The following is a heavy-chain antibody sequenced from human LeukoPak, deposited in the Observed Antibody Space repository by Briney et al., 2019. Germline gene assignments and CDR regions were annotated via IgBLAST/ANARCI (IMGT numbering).Heavy chain of an antibody. D-gene: IGHD2-2*01. CDR2: ISSSSSYI. CDR3: ARGEVVVPAAREAWYYYYGMDV. CDR1: GFTFSDYY. J-gene: IGHJ6*02. V-gene: IGHV3-11*06. Sequence: GGSLRLSCAASGFTFSDYYMSWIRQAPGKGLEWVSSISSSSSYIYYADSVKGRFTISRDNAKNSLYLQMNSLRAEDTAVYYCARGEVVVPAAREAWYYYYGMDVWGQGTTVTVSS.